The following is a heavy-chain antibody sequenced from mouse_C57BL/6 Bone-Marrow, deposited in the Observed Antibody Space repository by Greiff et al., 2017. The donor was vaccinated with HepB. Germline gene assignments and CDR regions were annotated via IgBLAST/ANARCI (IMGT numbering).Heavy chain of an antibody. D-gene: IGHD2-3*01. CDR2: IDPETGGT. J-gene: IGHJ3*01. V-gene: IGHV1-15*01. CDR3: TRWLVPAY. Sequence: VQLKESGAELVRPGASVTLSCKASGYTFTDYEMHWVKQTPVHGLEWIGAIDPETGGTAYNQKFKGKAILTADKSSSTAYMELRSLTSEDSAVYYCTRWLVPAYWGQGTLVTVSA. CDR1: GYTFTDYE.